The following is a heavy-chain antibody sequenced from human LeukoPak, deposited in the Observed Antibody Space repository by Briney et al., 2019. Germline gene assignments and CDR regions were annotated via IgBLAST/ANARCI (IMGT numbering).Heavy chain of an antibody. D-gene: IGHD2-2*01. CDR3: ARRLTQYDCFDP. CDR2: TYYRSTWYN. Sequence: SQILSLTCAISGDSVSCNSVTWNWIRQSPSRGLEWLGRTYYRSTWYNDYAVSVRGRITVNPDTSKNQFSLHLNSVTPEDTAVYYCARRLTQYDCFDPWGQGILVTVSS. J-gene: IGHJ5*02. V-gene: IGHV6-1*01. CDR1: GDSVSCNSVT.